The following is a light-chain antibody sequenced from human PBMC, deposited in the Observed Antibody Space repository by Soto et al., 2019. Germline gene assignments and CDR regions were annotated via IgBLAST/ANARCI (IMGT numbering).Light chain of an antibody. J-gene: IGKJ1*01. CDR1: QSISSW. V-gene: IGKV1-5*03. CDR3: QQYNSYSGT. CDR2: WAS. Sequence: DIQMTQSPSTLSASVGDRVTITCRAGQSISSWLAWYQQKPGKAPKLLIYWASSLQSGVPSRFSGSGSGTEFSLTITNLQPDDSATYYCQQYNSYSGTFGQGTKVEI.